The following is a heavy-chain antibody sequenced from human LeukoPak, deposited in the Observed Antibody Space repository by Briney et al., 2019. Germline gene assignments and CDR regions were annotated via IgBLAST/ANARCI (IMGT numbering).Heavy chain of an antibody. CDR2: IYSGGAT. V-gene: IGHV3-53*01. Sequence: PGGSLRLSCAASGFTVSSTYMNWVRQAPGKGLEWVSVIYSGGATYYADSVKGRFTISRDNSKNTLYLQMNSLRAGETAVYYCARGYGPDYWGQGTLVTVSS. CDR1: GFTVSSTY. J-gene: IGHJ4*02. D-gene: IGHD2-15*01. CDR3: ARGYGPDY.